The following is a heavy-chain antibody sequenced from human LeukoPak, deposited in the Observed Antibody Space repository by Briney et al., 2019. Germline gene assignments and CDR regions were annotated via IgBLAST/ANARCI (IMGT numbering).Heavy chain of an antibody. CDR3: ARDNHYYYDSSGYYGDFDY. CDR1: GYTFTSYY. Sequence: ASVTVSCKASGYTFTSYYMHWVRQAPGQGLEWMGIINPSGGSTSYAQKFQGRVTMTRDTSTSTVYMELSSLRSEDTAVYYCARDNHYYYDSSGYYGDFDYWGQGTLVTVSS. D-gene: IGHD3-22*01. CDR2: INPSGGST. V-gene: IGHV1-46*01. J-gene: IGHJ4*02.